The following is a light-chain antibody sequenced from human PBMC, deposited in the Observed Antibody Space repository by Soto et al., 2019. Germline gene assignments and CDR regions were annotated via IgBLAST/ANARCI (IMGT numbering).Light chain of an antibody. V-gene: IGKV4-1*01. CDR3: QQYYSSPPLYT. J-gene: IGKJ2*01. CDR2: WAS. CDR1: QSLLYSSNNKNY. Sequence: DIVMTQSPDSLAVSLGERATINCKSSQSLLYSSNNKNYLAWYQQKPGQPPKLLIYWASTRQSGVPDRFSGSGSGTDFTLTISSLQAEDAAVYYCQQYYSSPPLYTFGQGTKLEIK.